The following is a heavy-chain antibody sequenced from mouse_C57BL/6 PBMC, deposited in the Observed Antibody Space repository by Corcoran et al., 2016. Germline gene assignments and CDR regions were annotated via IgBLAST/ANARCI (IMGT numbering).Heavy chain of an antibody. V-gene: IGHV1-26*01. CDR3: ARSSGPAMDY. CDR2: INPNNGGT. D-gene: IGHD3-1*01. CDR1: GYTFTDYY. J-gene: IGHJ4*01. Sequence: EVQLQQSGPELVKPGASVKISCKASGYTFTDYYMNWVKQSHGKSLEWIGDINPNNGGTSYNQKFKGKATLTVDKSSSTAYMELRSLTSEDSAVYYCARSSGPAMDYWGQGTSVTVSS.